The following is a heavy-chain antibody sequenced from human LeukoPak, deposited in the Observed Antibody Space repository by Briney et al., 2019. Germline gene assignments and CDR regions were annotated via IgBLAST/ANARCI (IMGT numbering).Heavy chain of an antibody. CDR3: ARGEVDSPFDY. J-gene: IGHJ4*02. Sequence: GSSRCSICQYPRKGLEWIGYIYYSGSTYYNPSLKSRVTISVDTSKNQFSLKLSSVTAADTAVYYCARGEVDSPFDYWGQGTLVTVSS. CDR1: GSS. D-gene: IGHD3-3*01. CDR2: IYYSGST. V-gene: IGHV4-31*02.